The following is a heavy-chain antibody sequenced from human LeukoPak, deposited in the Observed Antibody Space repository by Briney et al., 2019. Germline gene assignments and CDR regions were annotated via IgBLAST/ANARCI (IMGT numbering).Heavy chain of an antibody. CDR1: GGSISSYY. CDR2: INHSGST. Sequence: PSETLSLTCTVSGGSISSYYWSWIRQPPGKGLEWIGEINHSGSTNYNPSLKSRVTISVDTSKNQFSLKLSSVTAADTAVYYCAKSGYFREYFDYWGQGTLVTVSS. V-gene: IGHV4-34*01. J-gene: IGHJ4*02. D-gene: IGHD5-12*01. CDR3: AKSGYFREYFDY.